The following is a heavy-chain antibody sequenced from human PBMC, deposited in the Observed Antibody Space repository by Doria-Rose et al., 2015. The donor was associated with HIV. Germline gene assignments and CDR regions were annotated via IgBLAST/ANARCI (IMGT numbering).Heavy chain of an antibody. CDR3: ARIKSSRRYHKYYFDF. D-gene: IGHD6-13*01. Sequence: QVQLVQSGPVLVKPTETLTLTCTVPGVSLSSPGMGVSWIRPPPGKALELLANIFSDDERSYNTSLKSRLTISRGTSKSQVVLTMTDMDPVDTATHYCARIKSSRRYHKYYFDFWGQGTLVIVSA. CDR2: IFSDDER. V-gene: IGHV2-26*01. CDR1: GVSLSSPGMG. J-gene: IGHJ4*02.